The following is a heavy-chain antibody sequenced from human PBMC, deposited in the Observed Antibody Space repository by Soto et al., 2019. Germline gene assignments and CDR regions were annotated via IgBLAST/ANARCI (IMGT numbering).Heavy chain of an antibody. CDR3: ARLDSSNWSGYYYYMDV. CDR2: IYYSGST. D-gene: IGHD4-4*01. CDR1: GGSISSYY. V-gene: IGHV4-59*08. J-gene: IGHJ6*03. Sequence: QVQLQESGPGLVKPSETLSLTCTVSGGSISSYYWSWIRQPPGKGLEWIGYIYYSGSTNYNPSLKSPVTRSVATSKNQFSPKLSSVTAADTAVYYCARLDSSNWSGYYYYMDVWGKGTTVTVSS.